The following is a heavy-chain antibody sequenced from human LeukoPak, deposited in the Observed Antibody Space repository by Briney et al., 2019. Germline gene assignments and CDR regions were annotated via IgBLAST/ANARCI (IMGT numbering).Heavy chain of an antibody. J-gene: IGHJ6*03. V-gene: IGHV4-39*01. CDR2: VYYTGIT. D-gene: IGHD2-21*01. CDR3: ARQVRSPVVMFMDL. Sequence: SETLSLTCTVAGGSISTSTYNGGWIRQPPGKGLEWIGSVYYTGITYYNPSVESRVTISVDTSKNHFSLELNSVTAADTGVYFCARQVRSPVVMFMDLWGKGTTVIVSS. CDR1: GGSISTSTYN.